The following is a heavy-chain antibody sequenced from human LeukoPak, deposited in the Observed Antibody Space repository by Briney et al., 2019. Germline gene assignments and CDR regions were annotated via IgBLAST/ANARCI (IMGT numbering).Heavy chain of an antibody. CDR3: ATELRHQDY. D-gene: IGHD2-15*01. J-gene: IGHJ4*02. Sequence: ASVKVSCKASGYTFTGYYMHWVRQAPGQGLEWMGWINPNSGGTNYAQKFQGWVTMTRDTSISTAYMELSSLRSEDTAVYYCATELRHQDYWGQGTLVTVSS. CDR1: GYTFTGYY. V-gene: IGHV1-2*04. CDR2: INPNSGGT.